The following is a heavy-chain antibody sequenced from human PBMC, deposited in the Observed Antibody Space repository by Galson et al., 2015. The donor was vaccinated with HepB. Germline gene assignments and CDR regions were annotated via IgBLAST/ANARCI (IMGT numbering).Heavy chain of an antibody. D-gene: IGHD6-19*01. V-gene: IGHV1-46*01. Sequence: SVKVSCKASGYTFTSYYMHWVRQAPGQGLEWMGIINPSGGSTSYAQKFQGRVTMTRDTSTSTVYMELSSLRSEDTAVYYCARDLRPRYSSGWFYYYYYGMDVWGQGTTATVSS. CDR1: GYTFTSYY. CDR2: INPSGGST. CDR3: ARDLRPRYSSGWFYYYYYGMDV. J-gene: IGHJ6*02.